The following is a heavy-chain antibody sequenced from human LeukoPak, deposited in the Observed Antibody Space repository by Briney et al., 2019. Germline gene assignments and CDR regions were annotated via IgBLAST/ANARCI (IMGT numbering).Heavy chain of an antibody. Sequence: MSGGSLRLSCAASGFTFSSYWMSWVRQAPGKGLEWVGRIKSKTDGGTTDYAAPVKGRFTISRDDSKNTLYLQMNSLKTEDTAVYYCTTAGGFSDVDLNRECGDYWGQGTLVTVSP. D-gene: IGHD1-14*01. CDR2: IKSKTDGGTT. J-gene: IGHJ4*02. CDR3: TTAGGFSDVDLNRECGDY. CDR1: GFTFSSYW. V-gene: IGHV3-15*01.